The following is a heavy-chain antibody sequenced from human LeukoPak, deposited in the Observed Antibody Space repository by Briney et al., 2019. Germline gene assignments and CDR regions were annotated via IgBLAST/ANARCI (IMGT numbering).Heavy chain of an antibody. Sequence: GASVKVSCRASGYTFTGYYMHWVRQAPGQGLEWMGWINPNSGGTNYAQEFQGRVTMTRDTSISTAYMELSRLRSDDTAVYYCARGAYDYVWGRPVDYWGQGTLVTVSS. CDR3: ARGAYDYVWGRPVDY. CDR2: INPNSGGT. V-gene: IGHV1-2*02. J-gene: IGHJ4*02. CDR1: GYTFTGYY. D-gene: IGHD3-16*01.